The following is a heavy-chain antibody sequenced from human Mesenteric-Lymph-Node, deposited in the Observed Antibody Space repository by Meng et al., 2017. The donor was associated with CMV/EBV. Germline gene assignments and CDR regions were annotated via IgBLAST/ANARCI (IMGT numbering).Heavy chain of an antibody. Sequence: GESLKISCAASGFTFSSYGMHWVRQATGKGLEWVSAIGTAGDTYYPGSVKGRFTVSRDNANNSLYVQMNSLRVDDTAVYYCAKGTYYYGMDVWGQGIRVTVSS. CDR3: AKGTYYYGMDV. J-gene: IGHJ6*02. V-gene: IGHV3-13*01. CDR2: IGTAGDT. CDR1: GFTFSSYG.